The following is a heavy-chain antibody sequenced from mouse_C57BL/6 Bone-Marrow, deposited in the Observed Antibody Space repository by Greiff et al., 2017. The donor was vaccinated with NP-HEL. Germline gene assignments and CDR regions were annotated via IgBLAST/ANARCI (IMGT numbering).Heavy chain of an antibody. Sequence: EVMLVESGGGLVKPGGSLKLSCAASGFTFSDYGMHWVRQAPEKGLEWVAYISSGSSTIYYADTVKGRFTISRDNAKSTLFLQMTSLRSEDTAMYYCASLYGSSFYWYFDVWGTGTTVTVSS. CDR2: ISSGSSTI. V-gene: IGHV5-17*01. CDR3: ASLYGSSFYWYFDV. CDR1: GFTFSDYG. D-gene: IGHD1-1*01. J-gene: IGHJ1*03.